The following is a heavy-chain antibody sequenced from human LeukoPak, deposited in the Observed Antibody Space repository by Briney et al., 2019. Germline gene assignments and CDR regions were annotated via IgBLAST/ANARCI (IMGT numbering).Heavy chain of an antibody. CDR3: ARLVHYDSSVRGDYFDY. J-gene: IGHJ4*02. CDR2: NSPGDSDT. CDR1: GYSFTSYW. D-gene: IGHD3-22*01. Sequence: AEALKISCKGSGYSFTSYWIGWVRQMPGKGLEWMGINSPGDSDTSYSPSFQGQVTISADKSISTAYLQWSSLKASDTAMYYCARLVHYDSSVRGDYFDYWGQGTLVTVSS. V-gene: IGHV5-51*01.